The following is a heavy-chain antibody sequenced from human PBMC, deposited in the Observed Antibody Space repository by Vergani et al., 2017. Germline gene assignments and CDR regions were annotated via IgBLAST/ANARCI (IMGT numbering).Heavy chain of an antibody. Sequence: QVQLQQWGAGLLKPSETLSLTCAVYGGSFSGYYWSWIRQPPGKGLEWIGEINHSGSTNYNPSLKSRVTISVDTSKNQFSLKLSSVTAAETAVYYCARRSYEGDFDYWGQGTLVTVSS. CDR2: INHSGST. J-gene: IGHJ4*02. CDR1: GGSFSGYY. D-gene: IGHD1-26*01. V-gene: IGHV4-34*01. CDR3: ARRSYEGDFDY.